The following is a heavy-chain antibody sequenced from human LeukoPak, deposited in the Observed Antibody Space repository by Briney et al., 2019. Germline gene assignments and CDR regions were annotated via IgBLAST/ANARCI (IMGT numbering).Heavy chain of an antibody. Sequence: GGSLRLSCAASGFTVSSNYMSWVRQAPGKGLEWVANIKQDGSEKYYVDSVKGRFTISRDNAKNSLYLQMNSLRAEDTAVYYCASVLYDSSGYPNDAFDIWGQGTMVTVSS. V-gene: IGHV3-7*01. CDR3: ASVLYDSSGYPNDAFDI. J-gene: IGHJ3*02. D-gene: IGHD3-22*01. CDR1: GFTVSSNY. CDR2: IKQDGSEK.